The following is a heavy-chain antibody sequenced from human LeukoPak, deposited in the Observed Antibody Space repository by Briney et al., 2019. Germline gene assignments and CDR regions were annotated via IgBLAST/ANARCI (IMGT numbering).Heavy chain of an antibody. CDR3: ARAGIAVATLLEGLFDP. D-gene: IGHD6-19*01. J-gene: IGHJ5*02. Sequence: GTSAKVSCKASGFTFTSSAVQWVRQARGQRLEWIGWIVVGSGNTNYAQKFQERVTITRDMSTSAAHMELSSLRSEDTAVYYCARAGIAVATLLEGLFDPWGQGTLVTVSS. CDR2: IVVGSGNT. V-gene: IGHV1-58*01. CDR1: GFTFTSSA.